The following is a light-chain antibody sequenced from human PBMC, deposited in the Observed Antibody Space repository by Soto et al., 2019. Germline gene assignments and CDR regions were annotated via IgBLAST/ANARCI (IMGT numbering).Light chain of an antibody. Sequence: DIQMTQSPSSVSASVGDRVTITCGASQGISSWLAWYHQKPGKAPKLLIYAASSLQSGVPSRFRGSGSGTDFTLTISSLQTEDFATYYCQQTNSFPWTFGQGTKVDIK. V-gene: IGKV1-12*01. J-gene: IGKJ1*01. CDR3: QQTNSFPWT. CDR1: QGISSW. CDR2: AAS.